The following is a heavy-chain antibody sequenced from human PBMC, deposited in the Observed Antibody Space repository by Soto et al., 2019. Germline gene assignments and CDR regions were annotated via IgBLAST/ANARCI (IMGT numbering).Heavy chain of an antibody. V-gene: IGHV1-69*12. CDR2: IIPIFGTA. D-gene: IGHD2-2*01. J-gene: IGHJ5*02. CDR1: GGTFSSYA. Sequence: QVQLVQSGAEVKKPGSSVKVSCKASGGTFSSYAISWVRQAPGQGLEWMGGIIPIFGTANYAQKFQGRVTIIAHEDTRKSYSDVSSLRSADTAVYYCARDRGYCISHSCGGFDPCGQGTLVTVS. CDR3: ARDRGYCISHSCGGFDP.